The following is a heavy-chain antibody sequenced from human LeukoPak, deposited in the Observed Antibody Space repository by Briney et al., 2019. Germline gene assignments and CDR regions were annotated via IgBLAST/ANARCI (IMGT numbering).Heavy chain of an antibody. D-gene: IGHD6-13*01. CDR2: ISGSGGRDST. CDR3: AKGYSEYTSSWFDY. J-gene: IGHJ4*02. Sequence: PGGSLTLSCAASGFTFSRIAMSWVRQAPGKGLEWVSGISGSGGRDSTYYADSVKGRFTISRDKSKNTVYLEMNSLRAEDTAVYYCAKGYSEYTSSWFDYWGQGTLVTVSP. CDR1: GFTFSRIA. V-gene: IGHV3-23*01.